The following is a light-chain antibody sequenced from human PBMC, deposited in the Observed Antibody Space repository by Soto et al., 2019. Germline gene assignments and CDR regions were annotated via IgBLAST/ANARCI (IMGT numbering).Light chain of an antibody. CDR2: LNSDGSH. CDR3: QTWGSGILV. Sequence: QPVLTQSPSASASLGASVRLTCTLSSGHSSYAVAWHQQQPEKGPRYLMKLNSDGSHSRGGGIPDRFSGSSSGAERYLTISSLQSEDDADYYCQTWGSGILVFGGGTKVTVL. V-gene: IGLV4-69*01. CDR1: SGHSSYA. J-gene: IGLJ2*01.